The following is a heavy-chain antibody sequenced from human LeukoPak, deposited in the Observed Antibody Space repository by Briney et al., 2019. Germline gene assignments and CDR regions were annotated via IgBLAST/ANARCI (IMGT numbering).Heavy chain of an antibody. Sequence: GGSLRLSCAAAGFTFSSYAMSWVRQAPGKGLEWVSAIIGSGGSTYYADSVKGRFTISRDNSKNTLYLQMNSLRAEDTAVYYCAKSRKATVTTKRPSDAFDIWGQGTMVTVSS. CDR1: GFTFSSYA. V-gene: IGHV3-23*01. J-gene: IGHJ3*02. CDR2: IIGSGGST. D-gene: IGHD4-17*01. CDR3: AKSRKATVTTKRPSDAFDI.